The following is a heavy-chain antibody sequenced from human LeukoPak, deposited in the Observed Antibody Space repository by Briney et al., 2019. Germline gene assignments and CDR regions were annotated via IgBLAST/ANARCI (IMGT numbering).Heavy chain of an antibody. J-gene: IGHJ4*01. CDR3: AGDYIWGRRC. D-gene: IGHD3-16*01. Sequence: GSLRLSCVGSGFSLSDYWMHWVRQTPGKGLMWVSRITSDGSTTWYADSVKGRFTVSRDNAKNTLFLEMNSQRDEDTAVYYCAGDYIWGRRCWGQGTLVTVSS. CDR2: ITSDGSTT. CDR1: GFSLSDYW. V-gene: IGHV3-74*01.